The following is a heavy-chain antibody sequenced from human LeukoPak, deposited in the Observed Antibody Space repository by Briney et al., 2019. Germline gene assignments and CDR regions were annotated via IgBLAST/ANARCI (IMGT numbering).Heavy chain of an antibody. CDR1: GYTFTSYY. Sequence: GASVKVSCKASGYTFTSYYMHWVRQAPGQGLEWMGIINPSGGSTSYAQKFQGRVTMTRDMSTSTVYMELSSLRSEDTAVYYCARGSSLITGTTLGGYYMDVWGKGTTVTVSS. J-gene: IGHJ6*03. D-gene: IGHD1-7*01. CDR3: ARGSSLITGTTLGGYYMDV. CDR2: INPSGGST. V-gene: IGHV1-46*01.